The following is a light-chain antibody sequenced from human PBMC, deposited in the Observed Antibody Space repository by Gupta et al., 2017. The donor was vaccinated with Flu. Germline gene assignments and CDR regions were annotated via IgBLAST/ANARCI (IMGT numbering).Light chain of an antibody. CDR2: WAS. CDR1: QSGFFNSNNNNY. Sequence: SLGDRATINCKSSQSGFFNSNNNNYLAWYQQKPGQPPKLLIYWASTRKSGVPDRFSGSGSGTDFTLTISGLQAEDVAVYYCQQYDDTPVTFGQGTRLEI. V-gene: IGKV4-1*01. CDR3: QQYDDTPVT. J-gene: IGKJ2*01.